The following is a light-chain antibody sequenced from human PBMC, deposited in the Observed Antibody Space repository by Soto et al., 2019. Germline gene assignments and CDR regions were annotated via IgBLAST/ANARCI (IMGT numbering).Light chain of an antibody. CDR3: QQYGSSPLT. V-gene: IGKV3D-20*01. CDR1: QSVASNC. Sequence: EIVLTQSPATLSLSPGERATLSCGASQSVASNCLAWYQQKPGLAPRLLIYDASIRATGIPDRFSGSGSGRDFTLAISRLEPEDFAVYYCQQYGSSPLTFGGGTKVEIK. CDR2: DAS. J-gene: IGKJ4*01.